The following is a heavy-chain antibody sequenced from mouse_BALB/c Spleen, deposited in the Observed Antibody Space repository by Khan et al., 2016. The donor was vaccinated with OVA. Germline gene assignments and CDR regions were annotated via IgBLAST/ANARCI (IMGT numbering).Heavy chain of an antibody. CDR2: INPTSGYT. CDR3: ARDRIDY. V-gene: IGHV1-7*01. CDR1: GYTFTTYW. J-gene: IGHJ2*01. Sequence: VQLQQSGTELAKPGASVKMSCKASGYTFTTYWMHWLKQRPGPGLEWIGYINPTSGYTDYNEKFKDKTTLSADKSSSTAYMQLSSVTSEDSAVYYCARDRIDYWGQGTTLTVSS.